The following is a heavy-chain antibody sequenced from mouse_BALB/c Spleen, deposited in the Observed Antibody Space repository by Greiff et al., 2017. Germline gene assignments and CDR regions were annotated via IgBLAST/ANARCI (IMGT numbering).Heavy chain of an antibody. CDR1: GFNIKDTY. CDR3: ARLPGRPYFDV. Sequence: EVQLQQSGAELVKPGASVKLSCTTSGFNIKDTYMHWVKQRPEQGLEWIGRIDPPNGNTKYDPKFQGKATITADTSSNTAYLQLSSLTSEDTAVYYCARLPGRPYFDVWGAGTTVTVSS. V-gene: IGHV14-3*02. CDR2: IDPPNGNT. J-gene: IGHJ1*01.